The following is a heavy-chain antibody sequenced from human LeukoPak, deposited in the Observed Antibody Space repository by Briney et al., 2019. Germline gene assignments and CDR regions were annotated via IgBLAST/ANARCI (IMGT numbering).Heavy chain of an antibody. V-gene: IGHV4-34*01. Sequence: SETLSLTCAVYGGSFSGYYWSWIRQPPGKGLEWIGEINHSGSTNYNPSLKSRVTISVDTSKNQFSLKLSSVTAADTAVYYCARGGGFHRDRAFDIWGQGTMVTVSS. CDR2: INHSGST. CDR3: ARGGGFHRDRAFDI. J-gene: IGHJ3*02. D-gene: IGHD5-12*01. CDR1: GGSFSGYY.